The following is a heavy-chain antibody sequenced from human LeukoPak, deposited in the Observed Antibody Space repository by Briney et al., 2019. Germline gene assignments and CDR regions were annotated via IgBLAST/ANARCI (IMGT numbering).Heavy chain of an antibody. CDR2: IHSNGYT. V-gene: IGHV4-4*09. Sequence: SETLSLTCTVSGGSISGYYWSWIRQPPGQGLEWIAYIHSNGYTNYNPSLKSRVTISVDTSKNQFSLKVTSVTAADTAMYYCAKREGPMSGSYDYFDPWGQGTLVTVS. CDR3: AKREGPMSGSYDYFDP. CDR1: GGSISGYY. D-gene: IGHD1-26*01. J-gene: IGHJ5*02.